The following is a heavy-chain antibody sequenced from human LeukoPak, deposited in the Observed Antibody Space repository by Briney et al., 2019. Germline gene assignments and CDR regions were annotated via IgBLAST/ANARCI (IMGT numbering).Heavy chain of an antibody. V-gene: IGHV4-4*07. Sequence: SETPSLTCTVSGGSISSHDWTWIRQPAGKGLEWIGRIYISGSPNYNPSLKSRVTMSVDTSKNQFSLKLSSVTAADTAVYYCARVGAIAARRGGWFDPWGQGTLVTVSS. J-gene: IGHJ5*02. D-gene: IGHD6-6*01. CDR1: GGSISSHD. CDR3: ARVGAIAARRGGWFDP. CDR2: IYISGSP.